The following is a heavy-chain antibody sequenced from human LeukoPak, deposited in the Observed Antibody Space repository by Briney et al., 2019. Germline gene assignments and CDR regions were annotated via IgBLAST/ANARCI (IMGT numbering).Heavy chain of an antibody. J-gene: IGHJ4*02. D-gene: IGHD1-7*01. CDR3: ARHQGKLPLPYFDY. CDR2: IYYSGST. CDR1: GGSISSYY. V-gene: IGHV4-59*08. Sequence: KTSETLSLTCTVSGGSISSYYWSWIRQPPGKGLEWIGYIYYSGSTNYNPSLKSRVTISVDTSKNQFSLKLSSVTAADTAVYYCARHQGKLPLPYFDYWGQGTLVTVSS.